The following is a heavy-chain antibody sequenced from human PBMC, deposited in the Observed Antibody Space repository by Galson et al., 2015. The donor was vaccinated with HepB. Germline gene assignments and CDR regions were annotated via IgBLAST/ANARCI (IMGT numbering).Heavy chain of an antibody. D-gene: IGHD3-3*01. Sequence: SVEVASKASGGTFSSYAMSCVRQAPGQGLEWMGGIIPIFGTANYAQKFQGRVTITADESTSTAYMELSSLRSEDTAGYYCARMGLRFLEWLPPNWGQGTLVTVSS. CDR1: GGTFSSYA. CDR3: ARMGLRFLEWLPPN. J-gene: IGHJ4*02. V-gene: IGHV1-69*13. CDR2: IIPIFGTA.